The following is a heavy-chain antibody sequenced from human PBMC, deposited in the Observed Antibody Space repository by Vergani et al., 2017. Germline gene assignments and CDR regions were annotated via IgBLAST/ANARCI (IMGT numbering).Heavy chain of an antibody. J-gene: IGHJ6*02. Sequence: QVQLQQWGAGLLKPSETLSLTCAVYGGSFSGYYWSWIRQPPGTGLEWIGEINHSGSTNYNPSLKSRVTISVDTSKNQFSLKLSSVTAADTAVYYCARGRPRSGYSYGYYYYYGMDVWGQGTTVTVSS. V-gene: IGHV4-34*01. CDR3: ARGRPRSGYSYGYYYYYGMDV. CDR1: GGSFSGYY. D-gene: IGHD5-18*01. CDR2: INHSGST.